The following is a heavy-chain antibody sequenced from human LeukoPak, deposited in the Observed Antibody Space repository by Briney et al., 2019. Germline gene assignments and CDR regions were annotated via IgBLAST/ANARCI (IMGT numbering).Heavy chain of an antibody. CDR2: IGASGLNT. V-gene: IGHV3-23*01. CDR3: AKNWDDYDSSGPIDH. CDR1: GFGFSAYA. Sequence: GGSLRLSCAASGFGFSAYAMSWVRQAPGKGLEWVSCIGASGLNTYYADTVKGRLTISRDNSNNAVYLQLYSLRVDDTAVYYCAKNWDDYDSSGPIDHWGQGALVTVSS. J-gene: IGHJ4*02. D-gene: IGHD3-22*01.